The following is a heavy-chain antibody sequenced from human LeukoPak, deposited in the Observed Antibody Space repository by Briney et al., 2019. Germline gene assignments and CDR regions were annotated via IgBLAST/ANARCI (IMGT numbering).Heavy chain of an antibody. J-gene: IGHJ5*02. V-gene: IGHV6-1*01. CDR1: GDSVSINSAA. CDR2: TYYRSKWYN. Sequence: SQTLSLTFAISGDSVSINSAAWNWIRQSPSRGLEWLGSTYYRSKWYNDYAVSVKSRITINPDTSKNQFSLQLNSVTPEDTAVYYCARDKRGYYYGSGLNWLDPWGQGTLVTVSS. D-gene: IGHD3-10*01. CDR3: ARDKRGYYYGSGLNWLDP.